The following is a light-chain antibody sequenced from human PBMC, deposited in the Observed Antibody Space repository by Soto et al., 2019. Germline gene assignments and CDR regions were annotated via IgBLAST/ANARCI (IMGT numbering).Light chain of an antibody. J-gene: IGKJ3*01. CDR3: QQYNNWPFT. CDR2: DAS. Sequence: EIVMTQSPATLSVSPGERATLSCRASQSVGGNLAWYQQRPGRAPRLLIYDASTRATDIPARFSGSGSGTEFTLTISSLQSGDFAVYYCQQYNNWPFTFGPGTKVDIK. V-gene: IGKV3-15*01. CDR1: QSVGGN.